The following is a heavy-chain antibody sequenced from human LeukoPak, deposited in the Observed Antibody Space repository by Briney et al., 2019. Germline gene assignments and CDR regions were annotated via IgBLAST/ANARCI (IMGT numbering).Heavy chain of an antibody. Sequence: ASVKVSCKASGYTFTSYGISWVRQAPGQGLEWMGWISAYNGNTNYAQKLQGRVTMTTDTSTSTAYMELRSLRSDDTAVYYCARDSDHSSKYYDFWSGYYAGYWGQGTLVTVSS. J-gene: IGHJ4*02. V-gene: IGHV1-18*01. CDR1: GYTFTSYG. D-gene: IGHD3-3*01. CDR3: ARDSDHSSKYYDFWSGYYAGY. CDR2: ISAYNGNT.